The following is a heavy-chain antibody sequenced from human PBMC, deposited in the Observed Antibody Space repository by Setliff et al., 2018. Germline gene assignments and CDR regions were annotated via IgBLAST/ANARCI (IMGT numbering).Heavy chain of an antibody. CDR3: ATRLGDF. J-gene: IGHJ4*02. V-gene: IGHV3-7*03. D-gene: IGHD1-1*01. Sequence: SCKASGYTFTSYAMHWVRQAPGKGLEWVANIKEDGSEKYYVDSVKGRFTISRDNAKNSLDLQMNSLRAEDTAVYYCATRLGDFWGQGTLVTVSS. CDR1: GYTFTSYA. CDR2: IKEDGSEK.